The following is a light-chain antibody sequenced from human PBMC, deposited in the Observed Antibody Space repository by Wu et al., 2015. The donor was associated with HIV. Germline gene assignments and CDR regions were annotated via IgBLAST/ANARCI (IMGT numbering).Light chain of an antibody. Sequence: IVLTQSPGTLSLSPGERATLSCRASQRVNSYYLAWYQQKFGQAPRLLIYGSSIRATGIPDRFSGSGSGTDFSLTISRLEPEDSAVYYCQQYGSSSYTFGQGTKPEIK. J-gene: IGKJ2*01. V-gene: IGKV3-20*01. CDR2: GSS. CDR1: QRVNSYY. CDR3: QQYGSSSYT.